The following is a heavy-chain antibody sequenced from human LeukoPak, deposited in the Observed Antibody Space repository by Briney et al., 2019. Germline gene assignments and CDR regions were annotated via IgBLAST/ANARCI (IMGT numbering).Heavy chain of an antibody. Sequence: GGSLRLSCAASGFTFSSYWMSWVRQAPGKGLEWVANIKQDGSEKYYVDSVKGRFTISRDNSRNTLYLQMNSLRTEDTALYYCAKGTYTAYNSGCAYWGQGTLVTVPS. CDR1: GFTFSSYW. V-gene: IGHV3-7*01. CDR2: IKQDGSEK. J-gene: IGHJ4*02. CDR3: AKGTYTAYNSGCAY. D-gene: IGHD5-24*01.